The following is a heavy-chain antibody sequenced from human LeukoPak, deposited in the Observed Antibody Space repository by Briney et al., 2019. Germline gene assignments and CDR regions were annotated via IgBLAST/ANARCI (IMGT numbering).Heavy chain of an antibody. D-gene: IGHD3-9*01. J-gene: IGHJ3*02. CDR2: ISNSGSTI. Sequence: GGSLRLSCAASGFTFSNYEMNWVRQAPGKGLEWVSYISNSGSTIYYADSVKGRFTISRDNAKNSLYLQMNSLRAEDTAVYCCARSLFWDILAPGAFDIWGQGTMVTVSS. V-gene: IGHV3-48*03. CDR3: ARSLFWDILAPGAFDI. CDR1: GFTFSNYE.